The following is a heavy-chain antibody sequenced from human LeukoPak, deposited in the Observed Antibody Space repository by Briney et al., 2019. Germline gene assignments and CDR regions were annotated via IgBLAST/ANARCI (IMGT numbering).Heavy chain of an antibody. J-gene: IGHJ4*02. V-gene: IGHV4-59*11. Sequence: SETLSLTCTVCGGSLSGHFWSWFRRPPGKGLENIGYIHSSGGTNYNSSYKSRVTVSLEMSKNQFSLSLSSVTAADTAVYYCARDPGDTDWYNFDFWGQGILVTVSS. D-gene: IGHD3-9*01. CDR3: ARDPGDTDWYNFDF. CDR1: GGSLSGHF. CDR2: IHSSGGT.